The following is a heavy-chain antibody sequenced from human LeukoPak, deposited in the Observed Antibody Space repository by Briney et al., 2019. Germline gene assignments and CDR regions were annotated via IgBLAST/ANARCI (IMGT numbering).Heavy chain of an antibody. V-gene: IGHV4-39*01. Sequence: PSETLSLTCTVSGGSISSSSYYWGWIRQPPGKGLEWIGSIYYSGSTYYNPSLKSRVTISVDTSKNQFSLKLSSVTAADTAVYYCACRGMEWLGRGDWLDPWGQGTLVTVSS. CDR1: GGSISSSSYY. D-gene: IGHD6-19*01. J-gene: IGHJ5*02. CDR3: ACRGMEWLGRGDWLDP. CDR2: IYYSGST.